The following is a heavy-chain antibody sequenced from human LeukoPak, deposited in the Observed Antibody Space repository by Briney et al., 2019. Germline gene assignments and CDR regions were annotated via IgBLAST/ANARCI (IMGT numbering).Heavy chain of an antibody. CDR1: GFTFSSYW. Sequence: GGSLRLSCAASGFTFSSYWMHWVRHAPGKGLVWVSRINSDGSSTSYADSVKGRFTISRDNAKKTLYLQMNSLRAEDTAVYYCARGSSSWYLDYWGQGTLVTVSS. CDR3: ARGSSSWYLDY. D-gene: IGHD6-13*01. CDR2: INSDGSST. V-gene: IGHV3-74*01. J-gene: IGHJ4*02.